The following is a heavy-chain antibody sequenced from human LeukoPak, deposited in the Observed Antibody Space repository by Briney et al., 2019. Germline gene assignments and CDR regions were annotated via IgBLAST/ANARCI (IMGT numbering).Heavy chain of an antibody. V-gene: IGHV1-69*04. CDR3: ARFRETTVAPDAFDI. D-gene: IGHD4-11*01. CDR2: IIPILGIA. J-gene: IGHJ3*02. CDR1: GYTFTSYD. Sequence: ASVKVSCKASGYTFTSYDINWVRQAPGQGLEWMGRIIPILGIANYAQKFQGRVTITADKSTSTAYMELSSLRSEDTAVYYCARFRETTVAPDAFDIWGQGTMVTVSS.